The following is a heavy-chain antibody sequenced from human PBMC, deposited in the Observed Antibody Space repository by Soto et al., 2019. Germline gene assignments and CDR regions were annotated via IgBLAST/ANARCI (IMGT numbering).Heavy chain of an antibody. CDR2: INHSGST. V-gene: IGHV4-34*01. J-gene: IGHJ6*02. CDR3: ARVSQVVPAAINYYYGMDV. Sequence: QVQLQQWGAGLLKPSETLSLTCAVYGGSFSGYYWSWIRQPPGKGLEWIGEINHSGSTNYNPSLKSRVTISVATSKNQCSLKLSSVTAADTAVYYCARVSQVVPAAINYYYGMDVWGQGTTVTVSS. D-gene: IGHD2-2*01. CDR1: GGSFSGYY.